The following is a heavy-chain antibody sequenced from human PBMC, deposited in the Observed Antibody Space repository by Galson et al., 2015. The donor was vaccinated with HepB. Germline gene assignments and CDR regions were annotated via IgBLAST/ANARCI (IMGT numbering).Heavy chain of an antibody. D-gene: IGHD1-14*01. CDR2: ISGSGGST. CDR1: GFTFSSYA. CDR3: TTGISPYDAFDI. J-gene: IGHJ3*02. V-gene: IGHV3-23*01. Sequence: SLRLSCAASGFTFSSYAMSWVRQAPGKGLEWVSAISGSGGSTYYADSVKGRFTISRDNSKNTLYLQMNSLKTEDTAVYYCTTGISPYDAFDIWGQGTMVTVSS.